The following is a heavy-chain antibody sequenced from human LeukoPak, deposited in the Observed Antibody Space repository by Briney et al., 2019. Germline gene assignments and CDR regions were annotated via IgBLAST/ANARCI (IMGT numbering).Heavy chain of an antibody. J-gene: IGHJ5*02. CDR2: ISGGSRYI. Sequence: PGGSLRLSCAASGFTFSSYSMNWVRQAPGKGLEWVSSISGGSRYIYYADSVKGRFTISRDNAKNSLYLQMNSLRAEDTAVYYCARVWGLERSTKYSSSWYNWFDPWGQGTLVTVSS. CDR3: ARVWGLERSTKYSSSWYNWFDP. CDR1: GFTFSSYS. D-gene: IGHD6-13*01. V-gene: IGHV3-21*01.